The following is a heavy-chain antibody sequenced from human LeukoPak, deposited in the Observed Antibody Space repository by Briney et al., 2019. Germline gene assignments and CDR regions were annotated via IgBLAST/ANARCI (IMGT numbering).Heavy chain of an antibody. CDR3: ARDGTSTDDY. Sequence: GASVRVSCKTSGSTFSNFGINCVRQSPGQGLEWMGWISGNNDNPNYGQKFQGRFTVTTDSSTSTAYMELRNLRFDDTAVYYCARDGTSTDDYWGQGTLVTVSS. D-gene: IGHD2-2*01. CDR2: ISGNNDNP. V-gene: IGHV1-18*01. J-gene: IGHJ4*02. CDR1: GSTFSNFG.